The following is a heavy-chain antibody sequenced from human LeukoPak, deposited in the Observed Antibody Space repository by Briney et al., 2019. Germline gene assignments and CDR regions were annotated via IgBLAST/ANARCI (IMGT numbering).Heavy chain of an antibody. CDR2: IYYTGST. V-gene: IGHV4-59*01. J-gene: IGHJ4*02. CDR3: AREGRDDYNLFTAFDY. D-gene: IGHD5-24*01. CDR1: GGSISSYY. Sequence: PETLSLTCTVSGGSISSYYWAWFRQPPGKGLEWIGYIYYTGSTNYNPALKSRVTISVDTSKNQFSLRLSSVTAADTAVYYCAREGRDDYNLFTAFDYWGRGALVTVSS.